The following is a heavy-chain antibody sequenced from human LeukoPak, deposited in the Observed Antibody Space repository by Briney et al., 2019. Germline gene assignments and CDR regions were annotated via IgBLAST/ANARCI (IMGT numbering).Heavy chain of an antibody. V-gene: IGHV3-23*01. CDR1: GGSISSSSYY. D-gene: IGHD6-19*01. CDR2: ISGSGGST. Sequence: ETLSLTCTVSGGSISSSSYYWGWIRQPPGKGLEWVSAISGSGGSTYYADSVKGRFTISRDNSKNTLYLQMNSLRAEDTAVYYCANPHSSGWSGYFDYWGQGTLVTVSS. CDR3: ANPHSSGWSGYFDY. J-gene: IGHJ4*02.